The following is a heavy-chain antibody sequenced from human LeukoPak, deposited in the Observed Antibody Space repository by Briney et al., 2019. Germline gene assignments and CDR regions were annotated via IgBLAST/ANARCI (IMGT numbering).Heavy chain of an antibody. V-gene: IGHV4-59*12. CDR3: ARDDGEGIDY. CDR1: GGFISNYY. Sequence: SETLSLTCTVSGGFISNYYWSWIRQPPGKGLEWIGYIHSSRGTNYNPSLKSRVTISPDTSRNQFSLKLSSVTAADTAVYYCARDDGEGIDYWGQGTLVTVSS. J-gene: IGHJ4*02. CDR2: IHSSRGT. D-gene: IGHD3-10*01.